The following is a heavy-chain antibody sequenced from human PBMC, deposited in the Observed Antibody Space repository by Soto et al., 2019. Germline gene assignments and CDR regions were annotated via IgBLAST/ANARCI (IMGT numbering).Heavy chain of an antibody. Sequence: QVQLQESGPGLVKPSQTLSLTCTVSGDSISSGDYSWNWIRQSPGRGLEGLGYIHYTGNTDHNASLKIRFAMSVDTSKNQFSLKLSSVTAADTAVYFCARGSGSLLRRIAPWGQGTLVTVSS. D-gene: IGHD3-10*01. CDR1: GDSISSGDYS. CDR2: IHYTGNT. V-gene: IGHV4-30-4*01. CDR3: ARGSGSLLRRIAP. J-gene: IGHJ5*02.